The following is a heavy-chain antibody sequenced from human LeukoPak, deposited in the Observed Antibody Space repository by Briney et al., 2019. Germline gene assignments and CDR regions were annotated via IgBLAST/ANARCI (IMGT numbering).Heavy chain of an antibody. Sequence: GGSLRLSCAASGFTDSSNYMSWVRQAPGKGLEWVSVIYSGGSTYYADSVKGRFTISRDNSKNTLYLQMNSLRAEDTAVYYCAGNYYYYYYMDVWGKGTTVTVSS. CDR3: AGNYYYYYYMDV. V-gene: IGHV3-66*02. D-gene: IGHD4-23*01. CDR2: IYSGGST. CDR1: GFTDSSNY. J-gene: IGHJ6*03.